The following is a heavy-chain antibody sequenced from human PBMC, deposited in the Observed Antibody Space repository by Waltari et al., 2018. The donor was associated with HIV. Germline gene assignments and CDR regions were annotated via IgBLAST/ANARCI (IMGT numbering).Heavy chain of an antibody. D-gene: IGHD6-13*01. CDR1: GFTFRNAW. CDR2: IKSKTDGGTT. CDR3: TTGSWYPFDVFDI. V-gene: IGHV3-15*01. J-gene: IGHJ3*02. Sequence: EVQLVESGGGLVKPGGSLRLSCGASGFTFRNAWMSWVRPAPGKGLEWVGRIKSKTDGGTTDYAAPVKGRFTISRDDSKNTLYLQMNSLKTEDTAVYYCTTGSWYPFDVFDIWGQGTMVTVSS.